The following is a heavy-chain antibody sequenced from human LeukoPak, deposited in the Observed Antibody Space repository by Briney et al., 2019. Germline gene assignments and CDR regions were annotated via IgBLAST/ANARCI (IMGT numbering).Heavy chain of an antibody. Sequence: SETLSLTCAVYGGSFSGYYWSGIRQPPGKGLECSGEINHRRSTNYNPSLKSRLTISRNTSKTQFSLTLSFVTAADTAVYYCARVVPAGKGRFDSWGQGTLVTVSS. J-gene: IGHJ5*01. D-gene: IGHD2-2*01. V-gene: IGHV4-34*01. CDR2: INHRRST. CDR3: ARVVPAGKGRFDS. CDR1: GGSFSGYY.